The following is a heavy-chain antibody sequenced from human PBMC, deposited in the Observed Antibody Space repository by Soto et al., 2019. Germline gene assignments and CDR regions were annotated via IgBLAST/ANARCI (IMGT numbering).Heavy chain of an antibody. Sequence: GASVKVSCKASGYTFTSYDINWVRQATGQGLEWMGWMNPNSGNTGYAQKFQGRVTMTRNTSISTAYMELSSLRSEDTAVYYCARGLNYDFWSGYYTPGGDYYYGMDVWGQGTTVTVSS. J-gene: IGHJ6*02. CDR3: ARGLNYDFWSGYYTPGGDYYYGMDV. V-gene: IGHV1-8*01. CDR2: MNPNSGNT. D-gene: IGHD3-3*01. CDR1: GYTFTSYD.